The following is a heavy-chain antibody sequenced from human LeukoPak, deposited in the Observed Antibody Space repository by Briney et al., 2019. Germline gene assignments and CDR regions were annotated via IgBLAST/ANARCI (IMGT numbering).Heavy chain of an antibody. V-gene: IGHV4-59*01. CDR3: ARVGGSSCSSTSCLGPHYWYFDL. CDR1: GGSISSYY. CDR2: IYYSGST. J-gene: IGHJ2*01. D-gene: IGHD2-2*01. Sequence: SETLSLTCTVSGGSISSYYWSWVRQPPGKGLECIWYIYYSGSTNYNPSLKSRVTISVDTPKNQFSLTLSSVTAADTAVYYCARVGGSSCSSTSCLGPHYWYFDLWGRGTLVTVSS.